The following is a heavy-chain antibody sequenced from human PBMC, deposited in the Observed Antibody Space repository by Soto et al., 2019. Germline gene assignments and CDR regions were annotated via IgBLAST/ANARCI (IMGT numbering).Heavy chain of an antibody. D-gene: IGHD2-2*02. J-gene: IGHJ6*02. V-gene: IGHV5-10-1*03. CDR1: GYSFTSYW. CDR2: IDPSDSYS. Sequence: EVQLVQSGAEVKKPGESLRISCNGSGYSFTSYWINWVRQMPGKGLEWMGRIDPSDSYSNYSPSFQGHVTISADKSISTAYLQWSSLKASDTAMYYCARVTNTLYYNYGMDFWGQGTTVTVSS. CDR3: ARVTNTLYYNYGMDF.